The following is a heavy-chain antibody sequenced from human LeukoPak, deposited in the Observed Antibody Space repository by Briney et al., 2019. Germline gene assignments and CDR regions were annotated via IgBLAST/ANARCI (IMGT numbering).Heavy chain of an antibody. V-gene: IGHV5-10-1*01. Sequence: GESLKISCKGSGCSFTSYWISWVRQMPGKGLEWMGRIDPSDSYTNYSPSFQGHVTISADKSISTAYLQWSSLEASDTAMYYCATSGRSPGDAFDIWGQGTMVTVSS. J-gene: IGHJ3*02. CDR2: IDPSDSYT. CDR3: ATSGRSPGDAFDI. CDR1: GCSFTSYW. D-gene: IGHD1-26*01.